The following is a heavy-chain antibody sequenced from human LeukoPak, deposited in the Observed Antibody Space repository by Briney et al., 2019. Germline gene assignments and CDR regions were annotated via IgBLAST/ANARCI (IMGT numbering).Heavy chain of an antibody. Sequence: SGGSLRLSCAASGLTFSSYGMHWVRQAPGKGLEWVAVISYDGSNEYYTDSVKGRFTISRDNSENTLDLQMNSLRAEDTAVYYCARDLGSGSPGGYWGQGTLVTVSS. CDR1: GLTFSSYG. D-gene: IGHD3-10*01. CDR2: ISYDGSNE. CDR3: ARDLGSGSPGGY. J-gene: IGHJ4*02. V-gene: IGHV3-30*03.